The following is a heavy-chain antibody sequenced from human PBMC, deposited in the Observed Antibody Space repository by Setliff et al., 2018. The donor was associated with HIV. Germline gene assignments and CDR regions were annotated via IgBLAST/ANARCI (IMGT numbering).Heavy chain of an antibody. D-gene: IGHD3-10*01. CDR3: TRIRAMVRGVTSYDAFDI. Sequence: EASVKVSCKASGYTFTSFDINWVRQATGQGLEWMGWMNPNSGNSGFAQKFQGRVTMTRNSSISTAYMELSSLRFDDTAVYYCTRIRAMVRGVTSYDAFDIWGQGTKVTVS. J-gene: IGHJ3*02. V-gene: IGHV1-8*01. CDR2: MNPNSGNS. CDR1: GYTFTSFD.